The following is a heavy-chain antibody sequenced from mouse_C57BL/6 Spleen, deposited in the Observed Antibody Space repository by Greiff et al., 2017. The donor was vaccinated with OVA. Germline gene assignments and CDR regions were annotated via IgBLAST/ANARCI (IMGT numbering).Heavy chain of an antibody. J-gene: IGHJ2*01. CDR1: GYAFTNYL. CDR3: ARNNDSYFDY. D-gene: IGHD2-4*01. CDR2: INPGSGGT. V-gene: IGHV1-54*01. Sequence: VQLQQSGAELVRPGTSVKVSCKASGYAFTNYLIEWVKQRPGQGLEWIGVINPGSGGTNYNEKFKGKATLTADKSSSTAYMQLSSLTSEDSAVYFCARNNDSYFDYWGQGTTLTVSS.